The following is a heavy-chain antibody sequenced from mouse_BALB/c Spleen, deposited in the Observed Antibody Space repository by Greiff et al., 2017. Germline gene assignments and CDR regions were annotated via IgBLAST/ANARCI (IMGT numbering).Heavy chain of an antibody. CDR1: GFTFSSYA. J-gene: IGHJ3*01. Sequence: EVKLVESGGGLVKPGGSLKLSCAASGFTFSSYAMSWVRQTPEKRLEWVASISSGGSTYYPDSVKGRFTISRDNARNILYLQMSSLRSEDTAMYYCARGPSTMITGEFAYWGQGTLVTVSA. CDR2: ISSGGST. CDR3: ARGPSTMITGEFAY. V-gene: IGHV5-6-5*01. D-gene: IGHD2-4*01.